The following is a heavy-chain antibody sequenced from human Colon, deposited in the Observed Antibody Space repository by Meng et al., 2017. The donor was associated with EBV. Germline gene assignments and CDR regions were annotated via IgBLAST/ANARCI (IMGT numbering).Heavy chain of an antibody. D-gene: IGHD6-19*01. CDR2: INYNRNT. CDR3: ARRLAALDY. Sequence: QVQLQQWGAGLLKPSETLSLSCAVYGGSFRGYYWTWIRQPPGTGLEWVAEINYNRNTNYSPSLKSRVTISIDTSKNQFSLKLSSVTAADTAIYYCARRLAALDYWGQGTLVTVSS. J-gene: IGHJ4*02. CDR1: GGSFRGYY. V-gene: IGHV4-34*01.